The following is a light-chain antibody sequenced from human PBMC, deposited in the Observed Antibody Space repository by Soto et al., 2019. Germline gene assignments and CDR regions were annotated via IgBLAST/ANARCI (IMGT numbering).Light chain of an antibody. CDR1: ESVSSN. CDR2: GAS. J-gene: IGKJ1*01. CDR3: QQYNNWPRT. Sequence: EIVMTQSPATLSVSPGERATLSCRASESVSSNLAWYQQKPGQPPRLLFYGASTRATDIPARFSGSGSGTEFTLTISSLQSGDFAVYYCQQYNNWPRTFGQGTKVDIK. V-gene: IGKV3-15*01.